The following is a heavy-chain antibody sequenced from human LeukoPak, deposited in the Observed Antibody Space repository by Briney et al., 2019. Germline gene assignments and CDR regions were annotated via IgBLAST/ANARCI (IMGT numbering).Heavy chain of an antibody. CDR3: AIPRIWGFDF. V-gene: IGHV3-21*01. J-gene: IGHJ4*02. D-gene: IGHD3-16*01. CDR2: ISSSSSYI. CDR1: GFTFSSYS. Sequence: GGSLRLSCAASGFTFSSYSMNWVRQAPGKGLEWVSSISSSSSYIYYADSVKGRFTISRDNAKNSLYLLMNSLRAEDTAVYYCAIPRIWGFDFWGQGTLVTVSS.